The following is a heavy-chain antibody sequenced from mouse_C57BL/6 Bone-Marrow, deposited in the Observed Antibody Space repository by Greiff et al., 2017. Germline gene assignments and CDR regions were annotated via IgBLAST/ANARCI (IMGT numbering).Heavy chain of an antibody. Sequence: QVQLKQSGAELVRPGTSVKVSCKASGYAFTNYLIEWVKQRPGQGLEWIGVINPGSGGTNYNEKFKGKATLTADKSSSTAYMQLSSLTSEDSAVYFGAREGRYGNYSRFAYWGQGTLVTVSA. D-gene: IGHD2-1*01. CDR2: INPGSGGT. J-gene: IGHJ3*01. V-gene: IGHV1-54*01. CDR1: GYAFTNYL. CDR3: AREGRYGNYSRFAY.